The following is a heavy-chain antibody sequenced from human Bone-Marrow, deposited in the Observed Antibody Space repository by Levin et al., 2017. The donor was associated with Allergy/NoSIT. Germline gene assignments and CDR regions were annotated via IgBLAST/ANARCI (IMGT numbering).Heavy chain of an antibody. J-gene: IGHJ6*02. Sequence: PGGSLRLSCPASGFTFSSHGMHWVRQAPGKGLEWVAVISNDGSYKYYADSVKGRFTISRDNSKNTVYLQMNSLRAEDTAVYYCAKASRSYYTAFYYGMDVWGQGTTVTVSS. V-gene: IGHV3-30*18. CDR2: ISNDGSYK. CDR3: AKASRSYYTAFYYGMDV. CDR1: GFTFSSHG. D-gene: IGHD3-10*01.